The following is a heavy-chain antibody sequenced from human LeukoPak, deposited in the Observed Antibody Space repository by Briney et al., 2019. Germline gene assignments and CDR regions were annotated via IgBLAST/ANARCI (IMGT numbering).Heavy chain of an antibody. CDR1: GYSISSGYY. CDR2: IYHSGST. Sequence: SETLSLTCTVSGYSISSGYYWGWIRQPPGKGPEWIGSIYHSGSTYYNPSLKSRVTISVDTSKNQFSLKLSSVTAADTAVYYCATGGATGLRRGYYFDYWGQGTLVTVSS. CDR3: ATGGATGLRRGYYFDY. D-gene: IGHD1-26*01. V-gene: IGHV4-38-2*02. J-gene: IGHJ4*02.